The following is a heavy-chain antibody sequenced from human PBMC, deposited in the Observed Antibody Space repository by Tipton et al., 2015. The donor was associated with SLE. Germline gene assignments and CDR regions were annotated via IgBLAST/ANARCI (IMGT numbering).Heavy chain of an antibody. V-gene: IGHV3-21*03. CDR2: ISSSSSYI. J-gene: IGHJ3*02. CDR1: GFTFSSYS. D-gene: IGHD4-23*01. CDR3: AREEMVVTPDAFDI. Sequence: GSLRLSCAASGFTFSSYSMNWVRQAPGKGLEWVSSISSSSSYIYYADSVKGRFTISRDNAKNSLYLQMNSLRAEDTAVYYCAREEMVVTPDAFDIWGQGTMVTVSS.